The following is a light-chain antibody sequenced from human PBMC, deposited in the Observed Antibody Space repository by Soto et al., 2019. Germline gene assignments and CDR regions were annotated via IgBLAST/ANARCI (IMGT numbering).Light chain of an antibody. J-gene: IGKJ4*01. V-gene: IGKV3-11*01. CDR2: DAS. CDR3: QQRSNWPPT. Sequence: EIVLTQSPATLSLSPGERATLSCRASQSVSSYLAWYQQNPGQAPRLLIYDASNRATGIPARFSGSGSGTDFTLTISSLEPEDFAVYYCQQRSNWPPTFGGGTKVEI. CDR1: QSVSSY.